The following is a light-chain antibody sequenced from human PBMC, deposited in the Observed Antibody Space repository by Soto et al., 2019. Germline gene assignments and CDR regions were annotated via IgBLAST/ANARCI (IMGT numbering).Light chain of an antibody. Sequence: EIVLTQSPGTLSLSPGERATLSCRASQSVSSSYLAWYQQKPGQSPRLLIYGASSRATGIPDRFSGSGSGTDVTLTISRLEPEDLAVYYCQQYGSSPLYTFGQGTKLEIK. V-gene: IGKV3-20*01. CDR3: QQYGSSPLYT. CDR1: QSVSSSY. J-gene: IGKJ2*01. CDR2: GAS.